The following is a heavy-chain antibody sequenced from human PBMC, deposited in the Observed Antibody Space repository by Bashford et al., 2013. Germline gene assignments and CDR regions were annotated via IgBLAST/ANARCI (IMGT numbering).Heavy chain of an antibody. CDR2: INPNRGDT. V-gene: IGHV1-2*02. Sequence: WVRQAPGQGLEWMGWINPNRGDTNYAQNFQGRVSMTRDTSISTAYLELSRLRSDDTAVYYCAREVDGSSGGGFDYWGPGEPWSPSPQ. J-gene: IGHJ4*02. CDR3: AREVDGSSGGGFDY. D-gene: IGHD3-10*01.